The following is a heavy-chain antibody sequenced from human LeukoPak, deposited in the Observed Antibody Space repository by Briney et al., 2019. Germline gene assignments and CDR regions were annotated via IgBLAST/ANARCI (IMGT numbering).Heavy chain of an antibody. Sequence: ASVKVSCKASVYTFTAYYIHWVRQAPGQGLEWMGWVNPNSGVTNSAQKFQGRVSMTRGTSITTAYMELSRLTSDDTAVYYCATSTVADSDAFDIWGQGTMVTVSS. D-gene: IGHD4-17*01. CDR2: VNPNSGVT. CDR1: VYTFTAYY. V-gene: IGHV1-2*02. CDR3: ATSTVADSDAFDI. J-gene: IGHJ3*02.